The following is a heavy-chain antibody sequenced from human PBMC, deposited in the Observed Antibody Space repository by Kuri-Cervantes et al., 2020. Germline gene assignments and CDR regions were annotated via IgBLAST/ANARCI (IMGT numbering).Heavy chain of an antibody. CDR1: GFTFDDYA. J-gene: IGHJ3*02. Sequence: SLKISCAASGFTFDDYAMHWVRQAPGKGLEWVSGISWNSGSIGYADSVKGRFTISRDNAKNSLYLQMNSLRAEDTAVYYCARVVSGKHLGDAFDIWGQGTMVTVSS. D-gene: IGHD5/OR15-5a*01. CDR2: ISWNSGSI. CDR3: ARVVSGKHLGDAFDI. V-gene: IGHV3-9*01.